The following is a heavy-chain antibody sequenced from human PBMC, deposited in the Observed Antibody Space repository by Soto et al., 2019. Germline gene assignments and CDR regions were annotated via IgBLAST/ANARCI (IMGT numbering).Heavy chain of an antibody. CDR2: ISSSSSYI. V-gene: IGHV3-21*01. Sequence: PGGSLRLSCAASGFTFSSYSMNWVRQAPGKGLEWVSSISSSSSYIYYADSVKGRFTISRDNAKNSLYLQMNSLRAEDTAVYYCARGSYYYGSGSHYNYFDYWGQGTLVTVSS. CDR3: ARGSYYYGSGSHYNYFDY. CDR1: GFTFSSYS. J-gene: IGHJ4*02. D-gene: IGHD3-10*01.